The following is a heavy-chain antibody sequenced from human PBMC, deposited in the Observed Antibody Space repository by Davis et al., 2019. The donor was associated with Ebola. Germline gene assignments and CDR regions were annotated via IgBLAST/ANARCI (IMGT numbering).Heavy chain of an antibody. D-gene: IGHD6-19*01. J-gene: IGHJ3*01. CDR1: GFVFSSYV. CDR3: VKDTSSVWFDV. CDR2: LVLSADT. Sequence: GESLKLSCAASGFVFSSYVMSWVRRAPGQGLEWVSTLVLSADTYYADSVKGRFTISRDNSKNTLHLQMNSLRVEDTAIYYCVKDTSSVWFDVWGQGTTVTVSS. V-gene: IGHV3-23*01.